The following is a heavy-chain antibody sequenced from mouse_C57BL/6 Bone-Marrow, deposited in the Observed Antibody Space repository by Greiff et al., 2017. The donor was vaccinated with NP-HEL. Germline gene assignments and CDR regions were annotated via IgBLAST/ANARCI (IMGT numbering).Heavy chain of an antibody. J-gene: IGHJ2*01. Sequence: EVHLVESGGGLVQPGGSMKLSCVASGFTFSNYWMNWVRQSPEKGLEWVAQIRLKSDNYATHYAESVKGRFTISRDDSKSSVYLQMNNLRAEDTGIYYCTGGSSYNYFDYWGQGTTLTVSS. D-gene: IGHD1-1*01. CDR2: IRLKSDNYAT. V-gene: IGHV6-3*01. CDR1: GFTFSNYW. CDR3: TGGSSYNYFDY.